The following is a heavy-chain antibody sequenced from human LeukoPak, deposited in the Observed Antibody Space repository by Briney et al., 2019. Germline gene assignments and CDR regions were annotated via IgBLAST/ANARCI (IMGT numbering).Heavy chain of an antibody. CDR1: GFTFDDYA. J-gene: IGHJ5*02. CDR3: AKDMVAAASIGTNWFDP. CDR2: ISWNSGSI. D-gene: IGHD6-13*01. V-gene: IGHV3-9*01. Sequence: GGSLGLSCAASGFTFDDYAMHWVRQAPGKGLEWVSGISWNSGSIGYADSVKGRFTISRDNAKNSLYLQMNSLRAEDTALYYCAKDMVAAASIGTNWFDPWGQGTLVTVSS.